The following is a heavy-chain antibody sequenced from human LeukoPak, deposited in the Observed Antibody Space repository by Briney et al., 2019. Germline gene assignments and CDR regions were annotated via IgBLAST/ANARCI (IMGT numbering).Heavy chain of an antibody. D-gene: IGHD6-13*01. J-gene: IGHJ3*02. Sequence: GGSLRLSCAASGFTFSSYGMHWVRQAPGKGLEWVAVIWYDGSNKYYADSVKGRFTISRDNSKNTLYLQMNSLRAEDTAVYYCARDPPLIAAAEGHDAFDIWGQGALVTVSS. CDR2: IWYDGSNK. CDR3: ARDPPLIAAAEGHDAFDI. V-gene: IGHV3-33*01. CDR1: GFTFSSYG.